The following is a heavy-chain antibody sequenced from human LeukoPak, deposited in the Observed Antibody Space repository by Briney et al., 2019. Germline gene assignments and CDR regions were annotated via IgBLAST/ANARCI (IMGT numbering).Heavy chain of an antibody. J-gene: IGHJ4*02. CDR3: ARVEYCTKGVCINYDL. CDR2: INPNSGGT. CDR1: GYTFTGPY. Sequence: ASLKVSFKASGYTFTGPYIHWMRQAPGQGPEWMGWINPNSGGTKYAQKFQGRVTVTRDTSTSTAYMELSGLRTDDTATYYCARVEYCTKGVCINYDLWGQGTLVTVSS. D-gene: IGHD2-8*01. V-gene: IGHV1-2*02.